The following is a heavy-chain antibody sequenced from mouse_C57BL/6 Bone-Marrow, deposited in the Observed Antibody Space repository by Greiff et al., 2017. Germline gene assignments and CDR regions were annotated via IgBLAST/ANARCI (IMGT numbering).Heavy chain of an antibody. CDR3: ARRGDYGNLAWFAY. J-gene: IGHJ3*01. D-gene: IGHD2-1*01. Sequence: VQLQQSGAELVKPGASVKISCKASGYAFSSYWMNWVKQRPGKGLEWIGQIYPGDGDTNYNGKFKGKATLTADKSSSTAYMQRSSLTSEDSAVYFCARRGDYGNLAWFAYWGQGTLVTVSA. CDR1: GYAFSSYW. CDR2: IYPGDGDT. V-gene: IGHV1-80*01.